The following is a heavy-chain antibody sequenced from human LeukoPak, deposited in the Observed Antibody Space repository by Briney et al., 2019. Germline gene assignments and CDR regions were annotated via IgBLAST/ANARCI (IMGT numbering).Heavy chain of an antibody. V-gene: IGHV3-43*01. D-gene: IGHD5-12*01. CDR3: AKDSNTGGYSFGS. CDR1: GFTFHHYS. CDR2: ISWDGGIA. J-gene: IGHJ4*02. Sequence: AGGSLRLSCAASGFTFHHYSMHWVRQPPGKGLEWVSLISWDGGIAYYADSVRGRFTISRDNSKNSLSLEMNSLRIEDTALYYCAKDSNTGGYSFGSWGQGTLVTVSS.